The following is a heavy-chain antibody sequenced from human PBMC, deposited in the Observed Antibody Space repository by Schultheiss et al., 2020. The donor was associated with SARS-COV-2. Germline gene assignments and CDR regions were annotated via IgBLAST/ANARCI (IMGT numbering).Heavy chain of an antibody. CDR1: GGSISSYY. CDR2: IYYSGST. D-gene: IGHD4-17*01. Sequence: GSLRLSCTVTGGSISSYYWSWIRQPPGKGLEWIGYIYYSGSTNYNPSLKSRVTISVDTSKNRFSLKLSSVTAADTAVYYCAREGMTTVTTEWIDYWGQGTLVTVAS. V-gene: IGHV4-59*12. CDR3: AREGMTTVTTEWIDY. J-gene: IGHJ4*02.